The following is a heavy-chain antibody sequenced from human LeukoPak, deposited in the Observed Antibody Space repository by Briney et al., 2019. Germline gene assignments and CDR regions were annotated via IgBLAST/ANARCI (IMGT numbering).Heavy chain of an antibody. D-gene: IGHD2-2*01. CDR2: ISSSGVYI. CDR3: ARSLGSCSTTTCYDNWFDP. CDR1: GFTFSSYR. V-gene: IGHV3-21*01. J-gene: IGHJ5*02. Sequence: PGGSLRLSCAASGFTFSSYRMNWVRQAPGKGLEWVSSISSSGVYIYYADSLKGRFTISKDNAKDSPYLQMNSLRAEDTAVYYCARSLGSCSTTTCYDNWFDPWSQGTLVTVSS.